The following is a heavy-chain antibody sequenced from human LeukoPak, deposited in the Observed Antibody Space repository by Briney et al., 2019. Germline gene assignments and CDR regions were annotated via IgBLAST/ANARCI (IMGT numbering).Heavy chain of an antibody. Sequence: GASVNVSCKASGGTFSSYAISWVRQAPGQGLEWMGGIIPIFGTANYAQKFQGRVTITTDESTSTAYMELSSLRSEDTAVYYCARQATQWPPYFDYWGQGTLVTVSS. D-gene: IGHD6-19*01. CDR1: GGTFSSYA. J-gene: IGHJ4*02. V-gene: IGHV1-69*05. CDR3: ARQATQWPPYFDY. CDR2: IIPIFGTA.